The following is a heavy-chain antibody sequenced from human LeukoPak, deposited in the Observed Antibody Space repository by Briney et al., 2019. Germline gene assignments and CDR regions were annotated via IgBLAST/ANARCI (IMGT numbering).Heavy chain of an antibody. CDR3: ARDRAVTQVWVEFDS. CDR1: GFTFSSYA. J-gene: IGHJ5*01. Sequence: GGSLRLSCAASGFTFSSYAMSWVRQAPGKGLEWVSLIRDSGETFYADSVKGRFTISRDNSKNTVYLQMNRLRVEDTAEYFCARDRAVTQVWVEFDSWGQGTLVTVSS. D-gene: IGHD3-16*01. V-gene: IGHV3-23*01. CDR2: IRDSGET.